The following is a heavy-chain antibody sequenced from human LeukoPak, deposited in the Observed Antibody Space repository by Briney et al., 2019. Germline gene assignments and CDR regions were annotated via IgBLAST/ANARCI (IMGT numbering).Heavy chain of an antibody. D-gene: IGHD1-7*01. CDR3: ARDRRTGTTFSFDY. CDR1: GGSISGGSYF. Sequence: SETLSLTCTGSGGSISGGSYFWRWIRQPAGKVLELIGRIYTSESTNYIPSLKSRVTISVDTSKNQFSLKLSSVTAADTAVYYCARDRRTGTTFSFDYWGQGTLVTVSS. CDR2: IYTSEST. V-gene: IGHV4-61*02. J-gene: IGHJ4*02.